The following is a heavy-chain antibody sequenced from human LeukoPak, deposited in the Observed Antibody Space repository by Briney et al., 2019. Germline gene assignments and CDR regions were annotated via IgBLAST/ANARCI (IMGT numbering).Heavy chain of an antibody. V-gene: IGHV3-48*01. CDR3: ARERCSGGSCYSDY. J-gene: IGHJ4*02. D-gene: IGHD2-15*01. CDR1: GFTFSSYN. CDR2: ISSSSTI. Sequence: GGSLRLSCAASGFTFSSYNMNWVRQAPGKGLEWVSYISSSSTIYYADSVKGRFTISRDNAKNSLYLQMNSLRAEDTAVYYCARERCSGGSCYSDYWGQGTLVTVSS.